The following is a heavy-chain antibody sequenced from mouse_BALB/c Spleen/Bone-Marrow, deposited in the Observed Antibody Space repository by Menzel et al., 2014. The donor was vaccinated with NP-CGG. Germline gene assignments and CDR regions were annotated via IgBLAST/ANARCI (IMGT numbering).Heavy chain of an antibody. CDR2: INPYNGGT. CDR1: GYSFTGYT. J-gene: IGHJ3*01. CDR3: ARSGYGNYSPFAY. V-gene: IGHV1-18*01. D-gene: IGHD2-1*01. Sequence: EVMLVESGPELVKPGASMKISCKASGYSFTGYTMNWVKQSHGKNLEWIGLINPYNGGTSYKQKFKGKATLTVDKSSSTAYMELLSLTSGDSAVYYCARSGYGNYSPFAYWGQGTLVTVSA.